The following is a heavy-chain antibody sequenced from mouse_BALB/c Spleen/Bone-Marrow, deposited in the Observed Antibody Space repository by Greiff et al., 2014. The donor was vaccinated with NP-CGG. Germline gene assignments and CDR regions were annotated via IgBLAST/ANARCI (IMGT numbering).Heavy chain of an antibody. D-gene: IGHD1-2*01. CDR2: IWADGRT. V-gene: IGHV2-9*02. CDR3: ARITTATGAMDY. Sequence: VNVVESGPGLVAPSQSLSITCTVSGFSLTNYGVHWVRQPPGKGLEWLGVIWADGRTNYNSALMSRLSISKDNSKSQVFFKMNSLQTDDTAMYYCARITTATGAMDYWGQGTSVTVSS. J-gene: IGHJ4*01. CDR1: GFSLTNYG.